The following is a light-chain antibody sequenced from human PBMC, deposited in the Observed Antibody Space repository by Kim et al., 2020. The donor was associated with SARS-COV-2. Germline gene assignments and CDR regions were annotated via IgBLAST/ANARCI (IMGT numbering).Light chain of an antibody. V-gene: IGLV3-21*04. Sequence: SYELTQPPSVSVAPGKTARITCGGNNIGSKSVHWYQQQPGQAPVLVIYYDSDRPSGIPERFSGSNSGNTATLTISRVEAGDEADYYCQVWDSSSDHWLFG. J-gene: IGLJ3*02. CDR2: YDS. CDR3: QVWDSSSDHWL. CDR1: NIGSKS.